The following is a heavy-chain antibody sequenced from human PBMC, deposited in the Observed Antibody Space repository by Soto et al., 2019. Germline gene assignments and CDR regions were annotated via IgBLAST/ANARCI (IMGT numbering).Heavy chain of an antibody. Sequence: QVQLVQSGAEEKKPGASVKVSCKASGYTFTSYAMHWVRQAPGQRLEWMGWINAGNGNTKYSQKFQGRVTITRDTSASTAYMERSSLRSEDTAVYYCATSYSGYDYHSYYGIDVWGQSCTVTVSS. D-gene: IGHD5-12*01. CDR2: INAGNGNT. CDR3: ATSYSGYDYHSYYGIDV. CDR1: GYTFTSYA. V-gene: IGHV1-3*05. J-gene: IGHJ6*02.